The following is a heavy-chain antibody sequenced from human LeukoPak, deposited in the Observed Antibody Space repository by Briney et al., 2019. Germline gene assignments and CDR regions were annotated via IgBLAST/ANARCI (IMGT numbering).Heavy chain of an antibody. CDR2: IYQDGSEK. CDR3: AIDVFCGGDCYSPKFN. D-gene: IGHD2-21*02. V-gene: IGHV3-7*01. CDR1: GFTFRIYW. J-gene: IGHJ4*02. Sequence: GGPLRLFCGASGFTFRIYWMRGLREARGKAVEGVANIYQDGSEKYYVDSVKGRFTISRVNAENSLFLQLNRLRAEDTAVYYSAIDVFCGGDCYSPKFNWGQGTLVTVSS.